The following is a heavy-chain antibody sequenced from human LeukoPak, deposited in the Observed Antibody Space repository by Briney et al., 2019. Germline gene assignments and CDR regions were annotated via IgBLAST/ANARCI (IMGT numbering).Heavy chain of an antibody. CDR2: INHSGST. Sequence: ASETLSLTCAVYGGSFSGYYWSWIRQPPGKGLEWIGEINHSGSTNYNPSLKSRVTISVDTSKNQFSLKLSSVTAADTAVYYCARRSLGYSSSWHPIDYYYYYYMDVWGKGTTVTISS. J-gene: IGHJ6*03. D-gene: IGHD6-13*01. V-gene: IGHV4-34*01. CDR1: GGSFSGYY. CDR3: ARRSLGYSSSWHPIDYYYYYYMDV.